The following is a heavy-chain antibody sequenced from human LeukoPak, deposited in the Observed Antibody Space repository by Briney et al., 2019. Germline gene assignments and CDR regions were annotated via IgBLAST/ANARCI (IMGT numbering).Heavy chain of an antibody. J-gene: IGHJ3*02. Sequence: PSETLSLTCAVYGGSFSGYYWSWIRQPPGEGLEWIGEINHSGSTNYNPSLKSRVTISVDTSKNQFSLKLSSVTAADTAVYYCARSRGYSGYAYDAFDIWGQGTMVTVSS. D-gene: IGHD5-12*01. V-gene: IGHV4-34*01. CDR2: INHSGST. CDR3: ARSRGYSGYAYDAFDI. CDR1: GGSFSGYY.